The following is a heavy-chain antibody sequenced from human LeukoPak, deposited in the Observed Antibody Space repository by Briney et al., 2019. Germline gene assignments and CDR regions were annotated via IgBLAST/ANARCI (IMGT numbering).Heavy chain of an antibody. D-gene: IGHD2-21*01. J-gene: IGHJ6*02. CDR3: AHSPGHYYGMDV. CDR1: GGSISSYY. CDR2: IYYSGST. Sequence: MTSETLSLTCTVSGGSISSYYWSWIRQPPGKGLEWIGYIYYSGSTNYNPSLKSRVTISIDTSKNQFSLKLSSVTAADTAVYYCAHSPGHYYGMDVWGQGTTVTVSS. V-gene: IGHV4-59*01.